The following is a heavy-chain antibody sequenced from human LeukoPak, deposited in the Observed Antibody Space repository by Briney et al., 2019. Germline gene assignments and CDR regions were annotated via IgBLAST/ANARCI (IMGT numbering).Heavy chain of an antibody. Sequence: SSETLSLTSSVSGGPVSGYYWSWIRQPPGKGLEWIGEINHSGSTNYNPSLKSRVTISVDTSKNQFSLKLSSVTAADTAVYYCARKVVKYSSGWTGYFDYWGQGTLVTVSS. J-gene: IGHJ4*02. CDR1: GGPVSGYY. D-gene: IGHD6-19*01. CDR3: ARKVVKYSSGWTGYFDY. CDR2: INHSGST. V-gene: IGHV4-34*01.